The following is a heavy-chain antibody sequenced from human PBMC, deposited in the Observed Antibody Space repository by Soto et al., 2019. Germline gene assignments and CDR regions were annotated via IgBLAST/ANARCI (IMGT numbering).Heavy chain of an antibody. D-gene: IGHD4-17*01. CDR2: IYSGGGT. CDR1: LFIVSDNY. Sequence: EVRLVQSGGGLVQPGGSLRLSCAASLFIVSDNYMSWVRQAPGKGLEWVSLIYSGGGTDYAESVKGRFTISRDNSKNTLYLQMNSLKAEDTGIYYCATRMTTAPYGGQGTVVNVSS. V-gene: IGHV3-66*01. J-gene: IGHJ4*02. CDR3: ATRMTTAPY.